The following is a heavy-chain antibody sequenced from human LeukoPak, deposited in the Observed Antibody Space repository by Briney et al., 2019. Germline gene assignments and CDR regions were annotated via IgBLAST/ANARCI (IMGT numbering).Heavy chain of an antibody. J-gene: IGHJ5*01. Sequence: GGSLRLSCATSGFTFSSYWMSWVRQAPGKGLEWVANIKQDGSEKFYVDSVKGRFTISRGNAKNSLYLQMNSLRAEDTAVYYCARDRGNSDPGDWFDSWGQGTLVTVSS. V-gene: IGHV3-7*01. CDR2: IKQDGSEK. CDR1: GFTFSSYW. CDR3: ARDRGNSDPGDWFDS. D-gene: IGHD4-23*01.